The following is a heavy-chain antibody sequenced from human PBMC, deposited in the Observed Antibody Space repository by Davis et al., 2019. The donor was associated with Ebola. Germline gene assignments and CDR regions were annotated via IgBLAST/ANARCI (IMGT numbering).Heavy chain of an antibody. V-gene: IGHV1-69*10. CDR1: GGTFSSYA. Sequence: SVKVSCKASGGTFSSYAISWVRQAPGQGLEWMGGIIPILGIANYAQKFQGRVTITADESTSTAYMELSSLRSEDTAVYYCARVEMATTNYYYYGMDVWGQGTTVTVSS. J-gene: IGHJ6*02. CDR2: IIPILGIA. D-gene: IGHD5-24*01. CDR3: ARVEMATTNYYYYGMDV.